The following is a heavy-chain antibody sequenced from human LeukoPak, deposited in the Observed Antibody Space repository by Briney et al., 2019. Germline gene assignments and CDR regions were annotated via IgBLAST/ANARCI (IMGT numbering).Heavy chain of an antibody. CDR3: ARDRGGYDSDNWFDP. CDR2: IIPILGIA. Sequence: ESSVKVPCKTSGGTFSSYTISWVRQAPGQGLEWMGRIIPILGIATYAQKFQGRVTITADKSTSTAYMELSSLRSEDTAVYYCARDRGGYDSDNWFDPWGQGTLVTVS. CDR1: GGTFSSYT. J-gene: IGHJ5*02. D-gene: IGHD5-12*01. V-gene: IGHV1-69*04.